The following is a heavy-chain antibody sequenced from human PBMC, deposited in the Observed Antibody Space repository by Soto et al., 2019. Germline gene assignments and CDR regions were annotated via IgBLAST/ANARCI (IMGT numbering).Heavy chain of an antibody. CDR3: VRATYFSDSSGYTRCLDY. CDR1: GFTLSDHS. J-gene: IGHJ4*02. V-gene: IGHV3-72*01. D-gene: IGHD3-22*01. CDR2: SRDKPTVYST. Sequence: VQRVEAGGGLVQPGGSLRLSCAGSGFTLSDHSIDWVRQATGKGLEWVGRSRDKPTVYSTAYAASVKARVTTTRDESKNSAYLQMNSLKTEDTAVYYCVRATYFSDSSGYTRCLDYWGQGTLVTVSS.